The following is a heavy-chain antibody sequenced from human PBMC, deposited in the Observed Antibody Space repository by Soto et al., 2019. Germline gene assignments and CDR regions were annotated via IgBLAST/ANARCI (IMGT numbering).Heavy chain of an antibody. Sequence: QVQLQESGPGLVEPSGTLSLTCAVSGDSISRSHWWSWVRQPPGKGLEWIGEIFHSGATKYNPSLESRVTMSVDKSNNQLSLKLRSVTAADTAVYYCARQLERGDLPEGFEYWGQGTLAPVSS. V-gene: IGHV4-4*02. CDR3: ARQLERGDLPEGFEY. D-gene: IGHD1-1*01. J-gene: IGHJ4*02. CDR1: GDSISRSHW. CDR2: IFHSGAT.